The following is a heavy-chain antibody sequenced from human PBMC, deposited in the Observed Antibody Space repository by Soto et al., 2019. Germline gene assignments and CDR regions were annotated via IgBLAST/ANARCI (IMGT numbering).Heavy chain of an antibody. Sequence: QVQLQQWGAGLLKPSETLSLTCAVYGGSLSVYSWSWIRQPPGKGLAWIGDIDHSGSTNYNPSLTSRLIISVDTSKRHFYLNLTSVTAADTAPYYCARRGRYKTMTIVPAFDFWGQGTLVSVSS. J-gene: IGHJ5*01. CDR2: IDHSGST. CDR3: ARRGRYKTMTIVPAFDF. V-gene: IGHV4-34*02. D-gene: IGHD3-10*01. CDR1: GGSLSVYS.